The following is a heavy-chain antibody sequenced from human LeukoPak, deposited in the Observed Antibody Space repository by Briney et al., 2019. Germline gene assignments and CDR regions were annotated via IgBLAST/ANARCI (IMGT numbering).Heavy chain of an antibody. CDR1: GFTFENYA. Sequence: GGSLRLSCVASGFTFENYAMKWVRQAPGKGLEWVSAISGTSGNTFYADSVKGRFTISRDNSENTLYLQMTSLRAVDTAIYYCTKGDCSGGDCYGGADYWGQGTLITVSS. V-gene: IGHV3-23*01. J-gene: IGHJ4*02. CDR2: ISGTSGNT. D-gene: IGHD2-21*02. CDR3: TKGDCSGGDCYGGADY.